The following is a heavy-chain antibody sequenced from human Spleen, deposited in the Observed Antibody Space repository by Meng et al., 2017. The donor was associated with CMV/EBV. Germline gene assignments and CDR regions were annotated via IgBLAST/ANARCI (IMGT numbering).Heavy chain of an antibody. CDR2: IIPNFGTP. V-gene: IGHV1-69*05. Sequence: SVKVSCKASGYTFSRYAISWVRLAPGQGLEWMGGIIPNFGTPDYAQKFQGRVTISTDESTSTAYMELNSLRSEDTAVYYCVREVYNSGELTWDYYGLDVWGQGTTVTVSS. CDR1: GYTFSRYA. J-gene: IGHJ6*02. CDR3: VREVYNSGELTWDYYGLDV. D-gene: IGHD1-26*01.